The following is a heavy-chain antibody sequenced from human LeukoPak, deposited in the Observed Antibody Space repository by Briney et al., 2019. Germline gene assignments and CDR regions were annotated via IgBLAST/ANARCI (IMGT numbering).Heavy chain of an antibody. J-gene: IGHJ4*02. D-gene: IGHD5-24*01. Sequence: LRLSCAASGYTFTNYAMNWGRQAPGKGLEWVSAISGSGGSSSYADSVRGRFTISGDNSNNMLYLQMNSLRAEDTAVYYCAKPLRDAGSFNYPYFDFWGQGTLVTVSS. CDR3: AKPLRDAGSFNYPYFDF. V-gene: IGHV3-23*01. CDR2: ISGSGGSS. CDR1: GYTFTNYA.